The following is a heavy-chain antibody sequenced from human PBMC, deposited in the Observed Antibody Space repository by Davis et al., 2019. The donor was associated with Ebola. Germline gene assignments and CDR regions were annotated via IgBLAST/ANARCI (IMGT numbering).Heavy chain of an antibody. Sequence: GESLKISCAASGFTFSSYAMVWVRQAAGKGLEWISAISGNGGGTHYADSVRGRFTISRDNSRNTLHLQMDSLRAEDTAIYYCGKDPNGDYVGAFDFWGQGTRVTVSS. J-gene: IGHJ3*01. D-gene: IGHD4-17*01. V-gene: IGHV3-23*01. CDR3: GKDPNGDYVGAFDF. CDR2: ISGNGGGT. CDR1: GFTFSSYA.